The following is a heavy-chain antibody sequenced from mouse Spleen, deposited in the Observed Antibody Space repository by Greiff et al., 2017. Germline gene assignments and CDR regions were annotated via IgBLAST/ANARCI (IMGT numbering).Heavy chain of an antibody. D-gene: IGHD2-4*01. Sequence: VKLVESGPGLVQPSQSLSITCTVSGFSLTSYGVHWVRQSPGKGLEWLGVIWSGGSTDYNAAFISRLSISKDNSKSQVFFKMNSLQADDTAIYYCARNVIYYDYGIDYWGQGTTLTVSS. V-gene: IGHV2-4-1*01. CDR3: ARNVIYYDYGIDY. CDR2: IWSGGST. J-gene: IGHJ2*01. CDR1: GFSLTSYG.